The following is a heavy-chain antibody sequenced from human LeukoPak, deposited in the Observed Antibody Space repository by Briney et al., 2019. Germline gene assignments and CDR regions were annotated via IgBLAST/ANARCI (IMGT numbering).Heavy chain of an antibody. D-gene: IGHD3-3*01. CDR1: GFTFSSYA. V-gene: IGHV3-30-3*02. J-gene: IGHJ3*02. Sequence: GGSLRLSCAASGFTFSSYAMHWVRQAPGKGLEWVAVISYDGSNEYYADSVKGRFTISRDNSKNTLYLQMNSLRAEDTAVYYCAKLEQDDAFDTWGQGTMVTVSS. CDR3: AKLEQDDAFDT. CDR2: ISYDGSNE.